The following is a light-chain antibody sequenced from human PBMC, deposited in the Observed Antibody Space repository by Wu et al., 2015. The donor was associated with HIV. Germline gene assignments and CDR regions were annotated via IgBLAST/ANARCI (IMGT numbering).Light chain of an antibody. CDR1: QSIDTS. CDR3: QQYKSYSLFT. J-gene: IGKJ3*01. Sequence: DIQMTQSPSTLSAFVGDRVTITCRASQSIDTSLAWYQQKPGKTPKLLIYKASSLGSGAPSRFSGSGSGTEFTLTINSLQPDDFATYYCQQYKSYSLFTFGPGTKVEIK. CDR2: KAS. V-gene: IGKV1-5*03.